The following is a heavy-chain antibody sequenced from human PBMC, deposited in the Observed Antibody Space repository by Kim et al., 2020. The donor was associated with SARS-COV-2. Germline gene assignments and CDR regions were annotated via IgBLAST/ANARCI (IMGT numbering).Heavy chain of an antibody. V-gene: IGHV3-13*04. D-gene: IGHD1-26*01. J-gene: IGHJ6*02. CDR3: ARAVSGSYFPAYYYYGMDV. CDR1: GFTFSSYD. CDR2: IGTAGDT. Sequence: GGSLRLSCAASGFTFSSYDMHWVRQATGKGLEWVSTIGTAGDTYYPGSVKGRFTISRENAKNSLYLQMNSLRAGDTAVYYCARAVSGSYFPAYYYYGMDVWGQGTTVTVS.